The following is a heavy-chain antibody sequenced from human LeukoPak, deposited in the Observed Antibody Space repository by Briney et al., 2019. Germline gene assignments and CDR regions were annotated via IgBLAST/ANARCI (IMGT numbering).Heavy chain of an antibody. CDR3: ARDNSSSWYSLDAFDI. CDR1: GFTFSSYS. V-gene: IGHV3-21*01. D-gene: IGHD6-13*01. Sequence: GGSLRLSCAASGFTFSSYSMNWVRQAPGKGLEWVSSISSSSYIYYADSVKGRFTISRDNAKNSLYLQMNSLRAEDTAVYYCARDNSSSWYSLDAFDIWGQGTMVTVSS. J-gene: IGHJ3*02. CDR2: ISSSSYI.